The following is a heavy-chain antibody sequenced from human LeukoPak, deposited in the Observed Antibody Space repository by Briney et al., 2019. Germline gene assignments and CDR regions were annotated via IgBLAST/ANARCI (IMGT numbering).Heavy chain of an antibody. CDR1: GGSFSGYY. CDR3: ARGRGRYEE. D-gene: IGHD1-26*01. CDR2: INHSGST. J-gene: IGHJ4*02. V-gene: IGHV4-34*01. Sequence: SETLSLTCAVYGGSFSGYYWSWIRQPPGKGLEWIGEINHSGSTNYNPSLKSRVTISVDTSKNQFSLKLSSVTAADTAVYYCARGRGRYEEWGQGTLVTVSS.